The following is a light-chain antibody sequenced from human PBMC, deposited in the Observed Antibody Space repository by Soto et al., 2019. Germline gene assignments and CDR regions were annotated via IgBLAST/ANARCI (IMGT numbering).Light chain of an antibody. J-gene: IGLJ3*02. CDR3: SSYAGGNNWV. V-gene: IGLV2-8*01. CDR2: EVN. CDR1: SSDVGAHGY. Sequence: QSALTQPPSASGSPGQAVTISCTGTSSDVGAHGYVSWYQQNPGKAPKLMLYEVNERPSGVPDRFSGSKSGNTASLTVSGLQADDEGNYYCSSYAGGNNWVFGGGTKLTFL.